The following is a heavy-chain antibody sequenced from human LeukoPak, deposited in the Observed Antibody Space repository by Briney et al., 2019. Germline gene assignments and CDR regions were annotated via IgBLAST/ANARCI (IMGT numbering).Heavy chain of an antibody. J-gene: IGHJ4*02. Sequence: GASVKVSCKASGYSFTSYDINWVRQATGQGLEWMGWMNPNSGNTGYAQKFQGRVTITRNISISTAYMELSSLTSENTAVYYCARGRSGRSHLPFDYWGQGTLVTVSS. CDR2: MNPNSGNT. D-gene: IGHD1-26*01. CDR3: ARGRSGRSHLPFDY. CDR1: GYSFTSYD. V-gene: IGHV1-8*01.